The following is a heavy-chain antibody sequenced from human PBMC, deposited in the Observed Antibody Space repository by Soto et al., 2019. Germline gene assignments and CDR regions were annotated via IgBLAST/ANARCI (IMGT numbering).Heavy chain of an antibody. V-gene: IGHV4-30-2*01. CDR2: IYHSGST. J-gene: IGHJ4*02. CDR1: GGSISSGGYS. CDR3: ARARNYSISWYYFDY. Sequence: SETLSLTCAVSGGSISSGGYSWSWIRQPPGKGLEWIGYIYHSGSTYYNPSIKSRVTISVDRSKNHFSLKLSSVTAADTAVYYCARARNYSISWYYFDYWGQGTLVTVSS. D-gene: IGHD6-13*01.